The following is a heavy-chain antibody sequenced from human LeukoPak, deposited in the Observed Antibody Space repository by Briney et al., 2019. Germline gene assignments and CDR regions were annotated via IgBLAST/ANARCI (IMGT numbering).Heavy chain of an antibody. D-gene: IGHD1-26*01. CDR2: IWYDGSNK. J-gene: IGHJ5*02. V-gene: IGHV3-33*06. CDR3: AKVRYSGSYFEWFDP. CDR1: GFTFSSYG. Sequence: PGGSLRLSXAASGFTFSSYGMHSVRQAPGKGMVWLAVIWYDGSNKYYADSVKGRFTISRDNSKNTLYLQMNSLRAEDTAVYYCAKVRYSGSYFEWFDPWGQGTLVTVSS.